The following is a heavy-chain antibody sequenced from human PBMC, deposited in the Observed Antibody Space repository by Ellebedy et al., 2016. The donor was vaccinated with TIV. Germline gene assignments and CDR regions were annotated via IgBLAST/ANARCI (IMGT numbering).Heavy chain of an antibody. CDR3: AKGEVLPTIAAFEI. J-gene: IGHJ3*02. D-gene: IGHD2-21*02. Sequence: GESLKISCAASGFTVSSNYMNWVRQAPGKGLEWVSVIYSGGTTFYAESVKGRFTISRDDSKNTLFLQMNSLRAEDTAVYYCAKGEVLPTIAAFEIWGQGTMVTVSS. CDR2: IYSGGTT. CDR1: GFTVSSNY. V-gene: IGHV3-53*01.